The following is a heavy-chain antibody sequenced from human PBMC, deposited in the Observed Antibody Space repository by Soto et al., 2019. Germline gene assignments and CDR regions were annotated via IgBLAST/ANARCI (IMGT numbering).Heavy chain of an antibody. CDR1: GGSISSSSYY. CDR3: ARRFTRRYMDV. CDR2: IYYSGST. J-gene: IGHJ6*03. Sequence: PSETLSLTCTVSGGSISSSSYYWGWIRQPPGKGLEWIGSIYYSGSTYYNPSLKSRVTISVDTSKNQFSLKLSSVTAADTAVYYCARRFTRRYMDVWGKGTTVTVS. V-gene: IGHV4-39*01.